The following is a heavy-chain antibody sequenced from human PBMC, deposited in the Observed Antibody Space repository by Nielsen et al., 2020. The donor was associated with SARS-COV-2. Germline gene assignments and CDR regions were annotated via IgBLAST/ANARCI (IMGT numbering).Heavy chain of an antibody. J-gene: IGHJ5*02. Sequence: VRQAPGKGLEWVSAISGSGGSTYYADSVKGRFTISRDNSKNTLYLQMNSLRAEDTAVYYCAKGPPNYYGSGSYYFDWFDPWGQGTLVTVS. D-gene: IGHD3-10*01. V-gene: IGHV3-23*01. CDR2: ISGSGGST. CDR3: AKGPPNYYGSGSYYFDWFDP.